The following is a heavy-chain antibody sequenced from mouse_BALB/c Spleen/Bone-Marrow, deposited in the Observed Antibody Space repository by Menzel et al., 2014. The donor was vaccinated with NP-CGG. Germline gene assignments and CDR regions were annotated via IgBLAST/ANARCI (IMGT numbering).Heavy chain of an antibody. J-gene: IGHJ2*01. CDR3: ARRGYGYLDY. D-gene: IGHD2-10*02. Sequence: QVQLQQSGAELVKPGASVKLSCKTSGYTFTSYWIQWVKQRPGQGLGWIGEIFPGTVTPYYNEKFKGKATLTIDTSSSTASMQPSSLTSEDSAVYFCARRGYGYLDYWGQGTTLTVSS. CDR1: GYTFTSYW. CDR2: IFPGTVTP. V-gene: IGHV1S132*01.